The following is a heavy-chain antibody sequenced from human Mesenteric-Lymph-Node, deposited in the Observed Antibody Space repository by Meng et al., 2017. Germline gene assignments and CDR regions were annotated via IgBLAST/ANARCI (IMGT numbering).Heavy chain of an antibody. CDR2: IRSDGVGT. CDR1: GFTFRTYT. Sequence: GGSLRLSGAASGFTFRTYTMHWVRQAPGKGLEYVSAIRSDGVGTYYANSVKGRFTISRDNSKNMLYLQLGSLRAEDMAVYYCARDLSPTGITAAGSDWGQGTLVTVSS. CDR3: ARDLSPTGITAAGSD. J-gene: IGHJ4*02. D-gene: IGHD6-13*01. V-gene: IGHV3-64*01.